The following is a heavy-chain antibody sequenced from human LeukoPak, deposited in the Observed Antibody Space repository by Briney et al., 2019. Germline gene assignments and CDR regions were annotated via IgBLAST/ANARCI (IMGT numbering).Heavy chain of an antibody. J-gene: IGHJ4*02. D-gene: IGHD1-7*01. CDR1: GYSFTNDW. V-gene: IGHV5-51*01. CDR3: ARAGTTYYDY. Sequence: GASLKISCKGSGYSFTNDWIGWVRQMPGKGLEWMGTIYPGDSDTRYSPSFHGQVTISADKSISTAYLQWSSLKASDTAMYYCARAGTTYYDYWGQGTLVTVSS. CDR2: IYPGDSDT.